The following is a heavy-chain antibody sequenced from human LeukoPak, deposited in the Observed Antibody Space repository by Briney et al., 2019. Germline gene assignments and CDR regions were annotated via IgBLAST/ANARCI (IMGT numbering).Heavy chain of an antibody. D-gene: IGHD3-22*01. J-gene: IGHJ4*03. V-gene: IGHV4-59*01. CDR1: GASINNYY. CDR3: ARGSRVYDRSGFHTWHDY. CDR2: IYSTGDT. Sequence: SETLSPTCTVSGASINNYYWSWVRQPPLKGLEWIGYIYSTGDTSYNPSLESRVSISMDTSKNHFSLEITSVTAADTAVYYCARGSRVYDRSGFHTWHDYWGHGTLVTVSS.